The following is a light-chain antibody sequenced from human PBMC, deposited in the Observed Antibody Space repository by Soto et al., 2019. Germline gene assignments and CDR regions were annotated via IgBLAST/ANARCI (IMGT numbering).Light chain of an antibody. CDR2: EVT. CDR3: NSFRVSHLYV. J-gene: IGLJ1*01. Sequence: QSLLTHPGSRSGSPGQTITIYCTGTSTDVGGYNAVSWYQHHPGKAPKLIIYEVTHRPSGVSDRFSASKSGNTASLTISGLQAEDEADYYCNSFRVSHLYVFGTGTKVTVL. V-gene: IGLV2-14*01. CDR1: STDVGGYNA.